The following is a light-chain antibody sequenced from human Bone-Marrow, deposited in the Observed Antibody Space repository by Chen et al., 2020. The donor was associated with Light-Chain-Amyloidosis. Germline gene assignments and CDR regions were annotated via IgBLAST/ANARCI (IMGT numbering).Light chain of an antibody. CDR1: ISDIGGNKY. V-gene: IGLV2-14*03. CDR3: SSSTDTTTLV. J-gene: IGLJ3*02. Sequence: QPALTQPPSVSGSPGQPITISSTGSISDIGGNKYVSWYQQHQDKAPQLIIYDVNNRPSGGSIRFSGSKSGSTAALTSSGLQTEDEAIYYCSSSTDTTTLVFGGGTKVTVL. CDR2: DVN.